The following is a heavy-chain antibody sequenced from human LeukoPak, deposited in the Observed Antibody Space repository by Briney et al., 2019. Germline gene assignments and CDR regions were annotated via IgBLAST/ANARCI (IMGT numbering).Heavy chain of an antibody. D-gene: IGHD3-10*01. CDR3: ARSSPRWFGESPPKIPFGY. CDR1: GGSISSHY. J-gene: IGHJ4*02. CDR2: IYTSGST. Sequence: SETLSLTCTVSGGSISSHYWSWIRQPAGKGLEWIGRIYTSGSTNYNPSPKSRVTMSVDTSKNQFSLKLSSVTAADTAVYYCARSSPRWFGESPPKIPFGYWGQGTLVTVSS. V-gene: IGHV4-4*07.